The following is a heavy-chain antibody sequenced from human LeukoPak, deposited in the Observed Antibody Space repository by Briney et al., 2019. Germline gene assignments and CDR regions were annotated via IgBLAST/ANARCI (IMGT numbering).Heavy chain of an antibody. CDR1: GYSITSGHY. J-gene: IGHJ4*02. CDR2: LYEGETT. CDR3: GSNCSDFDY. V-gene: IGHV4-38-2*02. D-gene: IGHD1-1*01. Sequence: PSETLSLTCTVSGYSITSGHYWGWVRQPPGKGLEWIGSLYEGETTYYNPSLKTRLTISLDTSKNQFSLRLSSVTAADTAVYYCGSNCSDFDYWGQGILVTVSS.